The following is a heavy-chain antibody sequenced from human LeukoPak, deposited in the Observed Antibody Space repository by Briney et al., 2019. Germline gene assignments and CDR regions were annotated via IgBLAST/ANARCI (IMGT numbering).Heavy chain of an antibody. V-gene: IGHV4-59*12. D-gene: IGHD3-9*01. CDR2: VFHTGYT. Sequence: SETLSLTCSVSGGSIYNYYWSWVRQPPGKGLEWIGYVFHTGYTHYNASLKSRVTISVDTSKNQFSLKLSSVTAADTAVYYCASWYYDILTGNKNNWFDPWGQGTLVTVSS. CDR1: GGSIYNYY. CDR3: ASWYYDILTGNKNNWFDP. J-gene: IGHJ5*02.